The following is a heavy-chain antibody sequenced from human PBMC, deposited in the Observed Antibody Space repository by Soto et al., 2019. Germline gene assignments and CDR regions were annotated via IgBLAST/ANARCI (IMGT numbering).Heavy chain of an antibody. CDR1: GGSFSGYY. CDR2: INHSGST. Sequence: PSETLSLTCAVYGGSFSGYYWSWIRQPPGKGLEWIGEINHSGSTNYNPSLKSRVTISVDTSKNQFSLKLSSVTAADTAVYYCAREDYYEPFDYWGQGTLVTVS. CDR3: AREDYYEPFDY. D-gene: IGHD3-22*01. J-gene: IGHJ4*02. V-gene: IGHV4-34*01.